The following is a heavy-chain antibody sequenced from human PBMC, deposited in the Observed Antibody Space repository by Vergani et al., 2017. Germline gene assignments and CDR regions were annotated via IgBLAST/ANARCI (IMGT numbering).Heavy chain of an antibody. D-gene: IGHD3-16*02. CDR1: GGSISSGGYY. J-gene: IGHJ3*02. Sequence: QVQLQESGPGLVKPSQTLSLTCTVSGGSISSGGYYWSWIRQHPGKGLEWIGYIYYSGSTYYNPSLKSRVTISVDTSKNQFSLKLSSVTAAETAGYYWANHAIPLDYLWGSYLKRPPTFDIWGQGTMVTVSS. CDR3: ANHAIPLDYLWGSYLKRPPTFDI. CDR2: IYYSGST. V-gene: IGHV4-31*03.